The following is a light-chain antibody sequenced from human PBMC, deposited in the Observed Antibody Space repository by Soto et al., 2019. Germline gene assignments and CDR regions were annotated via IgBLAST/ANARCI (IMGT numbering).Light chain of an antibody. J-gene: IGKJ5*01. CDR1: QTISNY. CDR3: QQTYSTPIT. V-gene: IGKV1-39*01. Sequence: DIQMTQSPSSLSASVGDRVTITCWASQTISNYLNWYQQIPGKAPKLLIYGASNLQSGVPSRFSGRESGTDFILTISSLQPEDFATYYCQQTYSTPITFGQGTRLEIK. CDR2: GAS.